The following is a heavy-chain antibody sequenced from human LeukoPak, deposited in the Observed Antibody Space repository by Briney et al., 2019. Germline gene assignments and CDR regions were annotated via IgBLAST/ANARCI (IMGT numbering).Heavy chain of an antibody. D-gene: IGHD6-13*01. CDR1: GGSISSGDYY. J-gene: IGHJ4*02. Sequence: PSETLSLTCTVSGGSISSGDYYWSWIRQPPGKGLEWIGYIYYSGSTYYNPSLKSRVTISVDTSKNQFSLKLSSVTAADTAVYYCASAGYSSSWYVFAPQGYFDYWGQGTLVTVSS. CDR2: IYYSGST. V-gene: IGHV4-30-4*01. CDR3: ASAGYSSSWYVFAPQGYFDY.